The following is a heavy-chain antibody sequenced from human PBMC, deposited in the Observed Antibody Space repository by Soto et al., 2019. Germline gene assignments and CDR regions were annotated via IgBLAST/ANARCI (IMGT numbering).Heavy chain of an antibody. V-gene: IGHV3-23*01. J-gene: IGHJ6*02. D-gene: IGHD3-16*01. CDR1: GFVFSDYA. CDR2: ISAGGADT. CDR3: AREISYVSGGHLYYGMDV. Sequence: PGGSLRLSCEASGFVFSDYAMSWVRQAPGKGLEWVSAISAGGADTYYADSVKGRFTVSRVNSKNTLYLQMNTLRAEDTAIYYCAREISYVSGGHLYYGMDVLGQGTAVTVSS.